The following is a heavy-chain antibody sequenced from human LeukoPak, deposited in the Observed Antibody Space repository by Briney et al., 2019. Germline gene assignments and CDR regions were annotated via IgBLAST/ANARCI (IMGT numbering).Heavy chain of an antibody. CDR3: AKDTVENGRSRKEYYFDY. CDR1: GFTFSSYS. V-gene: IGHV3-23*01. D-gene: IGHD1-1*01. J-gene: IGHJ4*02. CDR2: ISGSGGST. Sequence: PGGSLRLSCAASGFTFSSYSMNWVRQAPGKGLGWVSAISGSGGSTYYADPVKGRFTISRDNSKNTLYLQMNSLRAEDTAVYYCAKDTVENGRSRKEYYFDYWGQGTLVTVSS.